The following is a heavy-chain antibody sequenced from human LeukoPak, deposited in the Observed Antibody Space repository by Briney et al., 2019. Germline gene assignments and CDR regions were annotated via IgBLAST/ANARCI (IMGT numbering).Heavy chain of an antibody. CDR3: AGTTVVTAGDY. V-gene: IGHV3-43D*04. D-gene: IGHD4-23*01. Sequence: GGSLRLSCAASGFTFDDYAMHWVRHAPGKGLEWVSLISWDGGSTYYADSVKGRFTISRDNAKNSLYLQMNSLRAEDTAVYYCAGTTVVTAGDYWGQGTLVTVSS. J-gene: IGHJ4*02. CDR2: ISWDGGST. CDR1: GFTFDDYA.